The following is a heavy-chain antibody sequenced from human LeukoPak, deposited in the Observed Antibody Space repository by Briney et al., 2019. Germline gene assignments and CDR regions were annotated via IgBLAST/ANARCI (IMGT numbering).Heavy chain of an antibody. CDR2: INPNSGGT. J-gene: IGHJ4*02. CDR3: ARFPPTYYDILTDQEALNY. Sequence: GASVKVSCKASGYTFTGYYMHWVRQAPGQGLEWMGWINPNSGGTNYAQKFQGRVTMTRDTSISTAYMGLSRLRSDDTAVYYCARFPPTYYDILTDQEALNYWGQGTLVTVSS. D-gene: IGHD3-9*01. V-gene: IGHV1-2*02. CDR1: GYTFTGYY.